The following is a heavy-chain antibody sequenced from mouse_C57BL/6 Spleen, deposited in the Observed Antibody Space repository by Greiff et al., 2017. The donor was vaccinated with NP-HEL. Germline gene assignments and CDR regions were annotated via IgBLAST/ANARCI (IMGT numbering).Heavy chain of an antibody. CDR1: GYTFTSYW. J-gene: IGHJ1*03. Sequence: QVQLQQPGAELVRPGTSVKLSCKASGYTFTSYWMHWVKQRPGQGLEWIGVIDPSDSYTNYNQKFKGKATLTVDTSSSTAYMQLSSLTSEDSAVYLCARSGEVVAREGYCGVGGTGTRVRVSS. CDR3: ARSGEVVAREGYCGV. V-gene: IGHV1-59*01. CDR2: IDPSDSYT. D-gene: IGHD1-1*01.